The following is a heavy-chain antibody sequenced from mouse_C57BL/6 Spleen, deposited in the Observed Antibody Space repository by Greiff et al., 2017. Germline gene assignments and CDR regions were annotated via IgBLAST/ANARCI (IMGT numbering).Heavy chain of an antibody. CDR1: GFPITSGYY. V-gene: IGHV12-3*01. CDR2: ITHSGET. J-gene: IGHJ4*01. Sequence: VKLVESGPGLVKPSQSLFLTCSITGFPITSGYYWIWIRQSPGKPLEWMGYITHSGETFYNPSLQSPISITRETSKNQFFLQLNSVTTEDTAMYYCAGDSTGTYAMDYWGQGTSVTVSS. D-gene: IGHD4-1*02. CDR3: AGDSTGTYAMDY.